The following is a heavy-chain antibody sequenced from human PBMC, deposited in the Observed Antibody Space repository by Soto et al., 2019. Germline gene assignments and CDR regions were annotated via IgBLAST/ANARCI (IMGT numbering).Heavy chain of an antibody. D-gene: IGHD1-26*01. V-gene: IGHV4-39*02. CDR3: ARDYTGNFDY. CDR2: MYYSGST. Sequence: SETLSLTCSVSGGSISSSSYYWAWIRQPPGKGLEWIGSMYYSGSTYYNTSLKSRVTMSVDTSKNQFSLKLRSVTAADTALYYCARDYTGNFDYWGQGTPVTVSS. J-gene: IGHJ4*02. CDR1: GGSISSSSYY.